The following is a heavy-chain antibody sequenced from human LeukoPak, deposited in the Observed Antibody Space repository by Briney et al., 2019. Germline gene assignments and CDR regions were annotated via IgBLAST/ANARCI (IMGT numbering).Heavy chain of an antibody. CDR2: IYYSGTT. CDR1: GGSISSTNW. J-gene: IGHJ3*02. D-gene: IGHD4-23*01. Sequence: SETLSLTCGVSGGSISSTNWWSWVRQPPGKGLEWIGEIYYSGTTNYNPSLKSRATISVDKSKNQFSLKLSSVTAADTAVYYCARGGGTVEKSNAFDIWGQGTMVIVSS. V-gene: IGHV4-4*02. CDR3: ARGGGTVEKSNAFDI.